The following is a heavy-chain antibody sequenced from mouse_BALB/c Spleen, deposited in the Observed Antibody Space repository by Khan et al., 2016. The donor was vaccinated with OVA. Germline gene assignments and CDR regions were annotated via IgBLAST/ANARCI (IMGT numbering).Heavy chain of an antibody. V-gene: IGHV5-6-5*01. Sequence: EVELVESGGGLVKPGGSLKLSCAASGFTFSSYAMSWVRQTPEKRLEWVASINSGGSICYSDSVRGRFTISRDNARNILYLQMSSLKSEDTAMYYCARGHFYGSSYDYWYFDVWGAGTTVTVSS. CDR2: INSGGSI. CDR1: GFTFSSYA. CDR3: ARGHFYGSSYDYWYFDV. D-gene: IGHD1-1*01. J-gene: IGHJ1*01.